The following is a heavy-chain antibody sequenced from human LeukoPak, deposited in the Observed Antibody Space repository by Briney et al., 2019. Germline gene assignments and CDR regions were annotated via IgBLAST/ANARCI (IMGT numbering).Heavy chain of an antibody. V-gene: IGHV3-33*01. CDR2: ISTSGSTK. Sequence: PAGSLRLSCAASGCTFSSYGMHWVRQAPGKGLEWVAVISTSGSTKYYADSVKGRFTISRDNSKNTLYLQMNSLRAEDTAVYYCARDCYSRNNAALVSIDVWGQGTTVTVSS. CDR3: ARDCYSRNNAALVSIDV. J-gene: IGHJ6*02. CDR1: GCTFSSYG. D-gene: IGHD3-16*02.